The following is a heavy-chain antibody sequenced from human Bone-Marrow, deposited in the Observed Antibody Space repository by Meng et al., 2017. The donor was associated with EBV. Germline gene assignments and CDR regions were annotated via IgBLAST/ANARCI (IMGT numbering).Heavy chain of an antibody. Sequence: QVQRGDSGSELNKPGASVKVSCKASGYTFTSYAMNWVRQAPGQGLEWMGWINTNTGNPTYAQGFTGRFVFSLDTSVSTAYLQISSLKAEDTAVYYCARDILYDYVWGSYRLDPWGQGTLVTVSS. V-gene: IGHV7-4-1*02. D-gene: IGHD3-16*02. CDR1: GYTFTSYA. CDR3: ARDILYDYVWGSYRLDP. CDR2: INTNTGNP. J-gene: IGHJ5*02.